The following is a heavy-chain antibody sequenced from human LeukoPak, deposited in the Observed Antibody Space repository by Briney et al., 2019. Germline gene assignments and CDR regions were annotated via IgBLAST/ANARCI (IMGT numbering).Heavy chain of an antibody. V-gene: IGHV3-48*03. CDR3: ARVGGITLALAPSPFPDYNYYYMDV. Sequence: PGGSLRLSCAASGFSFSIYEMNWVRQAPGKGLEWVSYISSSGSIILYADSVKGRFTISRDNAKNLVYLEMNSLRAEDTAVYYCARVGGITLALAPSPFPDYNYYYMDVWGKGTTVTVSS. CDR2: ISSSGSII. J-gene: IGHJ6*03. D-gene: IGHD3-10*01. CDR1: GFSFSIYE.